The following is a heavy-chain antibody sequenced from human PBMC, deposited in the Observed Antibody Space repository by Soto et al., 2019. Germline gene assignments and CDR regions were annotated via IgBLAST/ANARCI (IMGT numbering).Heavy chain of an antibody. CDR2: IYYSGST. CDR1: GGSISSGGYY. V-gene: IGHV4-31*03. D-gene: IGHD1-1*01. J-gene: IGHJ5*02. Sequence: SETLSLTCTVSGGSISSGGYYWSWIRQHPGKGLEWIGYIYYSGSTYYNPSLKSRVTISVDTSKNQFSLKLSSVTAADTAVYYCARGRFHLQSWFDPWGQGTLVTVSS. CDR3: ARGRFHLQSWFDP.